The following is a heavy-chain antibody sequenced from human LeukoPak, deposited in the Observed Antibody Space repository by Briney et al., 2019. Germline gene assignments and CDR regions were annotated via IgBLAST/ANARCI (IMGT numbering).Heavy chain of an antibody. Sequence: GGSLRLSCAASGFTFSSYWMHWARQVPGKGLVWVAHINNPGTGTTYADAVKCRFTISRDNAKNTLYLQMNSLRADDTAMYYCARGSGGFDYWDEGTLMTVSS. CDR1: GFTFSSYW. D-gene: IGHD3-3*01. CDR2: INNPGTGT. J-gene: IGHJ4*02. V-gene: IGHV3-74*01. CDR3: ARGSGGFDY.